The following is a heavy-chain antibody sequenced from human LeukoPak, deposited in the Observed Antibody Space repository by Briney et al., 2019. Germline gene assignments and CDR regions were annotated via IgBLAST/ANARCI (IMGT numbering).Heavy chain of an antibody. CDR1: GVSFSRTW. D-gene: IGHD3-16*01. Sequence: GGSLRLSCAASGVSFSRTWMHWVRQAPGKGLVWVSHINSDGISTTYADSVKGRFTISRDSTKDMVYLQMNSLRAEDTAVYYCATDGSYGLTYWGQGTLVTVSS. J-gene: IGHJ4*02. CDR3: ATDGSYGLTY. V-gene: IGHV3-74*01. CDR2: INSDGIST.